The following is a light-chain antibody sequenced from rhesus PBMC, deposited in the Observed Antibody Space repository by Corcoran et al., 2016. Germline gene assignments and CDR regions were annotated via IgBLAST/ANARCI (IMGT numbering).Light chain of an antibody. CDR3: QQYNTWPRT. Sequence: EIVLTQSPATLSLFPGERATLSCSASQSVSSNFAWYQQKPEHAPRLLIYGASSRAPGIPNRFSGAGSGTDFILSISILETEEFAVYFCQQYNTWPRTFGQETKVEF. J-gene: IGKJ1*01. V-gene: IGKV3-42*03. CDR1: QSVSSN. CDR2: GAS.